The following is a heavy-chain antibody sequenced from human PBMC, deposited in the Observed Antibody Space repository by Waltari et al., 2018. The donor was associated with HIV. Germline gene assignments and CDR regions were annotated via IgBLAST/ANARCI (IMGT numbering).Heavy chain of an antibody. D-gene: IGHD5-12*01. Sequence: QVQLQQWGAGLLKPSETLSLTCAVYGGSFSGYYWSWIRQPPGKGLEWIGEINHSGSTNYNPSLKSRVTISVDTSKNQFSRKLSSVTAADTAVYYCARVGFDGVVATIGTPSTTRYYYMDVWGKGTTVTVSS. V-gene: IGHV4-34*01. CDR3: ARVGFDGVVATIGTPSTTRYYYMDV. CDR2: INHSGST. CDR1: GGSFSGYY. J-gene: IGHJ6*03.